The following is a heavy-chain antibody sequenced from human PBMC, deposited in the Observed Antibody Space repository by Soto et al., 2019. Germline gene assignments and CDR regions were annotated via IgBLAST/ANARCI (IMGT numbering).Heavy chain of an antibody. CDR1: GGSFSGYY. D-gene: IGHD1-7*01. V-gene: IGHV4-34*01. CDR2: INHSGST. CDR3: ARVRLWRTGTRAAFNI. J-gene: IGHJ3*02. Sequence: SETLSLTCAVYGGSFSGYYWSWIRQPPGKGLEWIGEINHSGSTNYNPSLKSRVTISVDTSKNQFSLKLSSVTAADTAVYYCARVRLWRTGTRAAFNIWGQGTMVTVSS.